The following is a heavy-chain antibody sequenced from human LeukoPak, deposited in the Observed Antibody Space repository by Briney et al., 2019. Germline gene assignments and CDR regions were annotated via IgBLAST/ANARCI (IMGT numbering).Heavy chain of an antibody. J-gene: IGHJ4*02. CDR1: GGSISSSGYY. D-gene: IGHD3-22*01. Sequence: PSETLSLTCTVSGGSISSSGYYWSWIRQHPGKGLEWIGYINYSGSTYYNPSLKSRVTISVDTSKNQFSLKLSSVTAADTAVYYCARANYYDSSGPPSGLDYWAQGTLVTVSS. CDR2: INYSGST. CDR3: ARANYYDSSGPPSGLDY. V-gene: IGHV4-31*03.